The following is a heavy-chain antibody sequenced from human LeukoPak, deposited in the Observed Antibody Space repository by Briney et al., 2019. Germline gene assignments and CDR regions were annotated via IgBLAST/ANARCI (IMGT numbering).Heavy chain of an antibody. D-gene: IGHD4-17*01. Sequence: AGSLRISCAASGFTFSSYGMHWVRQAPGKGLEWVAVISYDGSNKYYADSVKGRFTISRDNSKNTLYLQMNSLRAEDTAVYYCAKETTTVTDWFDPWGQGTLVTASS. CDR2: ISYDGSNK. J-gene: IGHJ5*02. CDR1: GFTFSSYG. V-gene: IGHV3-30*18. CDR3: AKETTTVTDWFDP.